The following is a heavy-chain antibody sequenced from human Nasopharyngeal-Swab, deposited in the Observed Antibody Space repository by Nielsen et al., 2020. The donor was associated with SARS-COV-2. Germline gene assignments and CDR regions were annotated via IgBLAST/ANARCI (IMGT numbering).Heavy chain of an antibody. Sequence: SETLSLTCTVSGGSISSYYWSWIRQPPGKGLEWIGYIFHSGSTNYNPSLKSRVTISVDTSKNQFSLRLSSVTAADTAVYYCARKMYSSGWYKRRVFAFDIWGQGTMVTVSS. CDR2: IFHSGST. D-gene: IGHD6-19*01. J-gene: IGHJ3*02. CDR1: GGSISSYY. CDR3: ARKMYSSGWYKRRVFAFDI. V-gene: IGHV4-59*08.